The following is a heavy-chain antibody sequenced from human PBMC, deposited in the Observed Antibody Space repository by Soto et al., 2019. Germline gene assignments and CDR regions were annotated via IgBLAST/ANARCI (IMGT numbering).Heavy chain of an antibody. V-gene: IGHV1-58*02. Sequence: GASVKVSCKASGFTFTSSAMQWVRQARGQRLEWIGWIVVGSGNTNYAQKFQERVTITRDMSTSTAYMELSRLRSDDTAVYYCARGTHYYYGMDVWGQGTTVTVSS. CDR3: ARGTHYYYGMDV. J-gene: IGHJ6*02. CDR2: IVVGSGNT. CDR1: GFTFTSSA.